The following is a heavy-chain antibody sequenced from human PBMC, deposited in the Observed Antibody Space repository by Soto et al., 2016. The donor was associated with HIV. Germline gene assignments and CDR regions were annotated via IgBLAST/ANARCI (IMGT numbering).Heavy chain of an antibody. Sequence: EVQLVESGGGLVKPGGSLRLSCAASGFIFSSHSMSWVRQAPGKGLEWVSCISSSGSYKYYADSVRGRFTISRDNAKNSLYLQMNSLRAEDTAIYYCTRLKRETWYSSSYWGGMDVWGQGTTVTVSS. D-gene: IGHD6-13*01. J-gene: IGHJ6*02. CDR3: TRLKRETWYSSSYWGGMDV. CDR2: ISSSGSYK. V-gene: IGHV3-21*04. CDR1: GFIFSSHS.